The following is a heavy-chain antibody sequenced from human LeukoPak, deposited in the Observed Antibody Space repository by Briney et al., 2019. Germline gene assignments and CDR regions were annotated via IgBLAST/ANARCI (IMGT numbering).Heavy chain of an antibody. CDR1: GFTFSSYG. CDR3: AKWSGSSPKWFDR. Sequence: GGSLRLSCAASGFTFSSYGMNWVRQAPGKGLEWASGISDTADSTYYADSVKGRFTISRDNSKNTLHLQMNSLRAEDTAVYYCAKWSGSSPKWFDRWGQGTLVTVS. CDR2: ISDTADST. D-gene: IGHD6-6*01. V-gene: IGHV3-23*01. J-gene: IGHJ5*02.